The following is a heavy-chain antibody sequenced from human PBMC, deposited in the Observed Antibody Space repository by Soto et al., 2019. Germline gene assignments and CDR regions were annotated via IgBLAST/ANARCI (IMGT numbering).Heavy chain of an antibody. D-gene: IGHD4-17*01. CDR2: SSASGADT. CDR1: GFTFTTYA. Sequence: GGTLRLSCTASGFTFTTYAMTWVRQAPGRGLEWVSGSSASGADTYYADSVKGRFTVSRDNSKNTLYLQMNSLRADDTAIYYCAKEGPYDHGDYRVYYGVDVWGRGTTVTVSS. J-gene: IGHJ6*02. V-gene: IGHV3-23*01. CDR3: AKEGPYDHGDYRVYYGVDV.